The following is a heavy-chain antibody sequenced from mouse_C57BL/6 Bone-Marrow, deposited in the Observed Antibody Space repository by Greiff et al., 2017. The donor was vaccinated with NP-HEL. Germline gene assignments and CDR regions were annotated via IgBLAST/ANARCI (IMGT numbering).Heavy chain of an antibody. CDR1: GFTFSSYA. CDR2: ISDGGSYT. D-gene: IGHD1-1*01. CDR3: ARGVLQFAY. V-gene: IGHV5-4*01. Sequence: VQLVESGGGLVKPGGSLKLSCAASGFTFSSYAMSWVRQTPEKRLEWVATISDGGSYTYYPDNVKGRFTISRDNAKNNLYLQMSHLKSEDTAMYYCARGVLQFAYWGQGTLVTVSA. J-gene: IGHJ3*01.